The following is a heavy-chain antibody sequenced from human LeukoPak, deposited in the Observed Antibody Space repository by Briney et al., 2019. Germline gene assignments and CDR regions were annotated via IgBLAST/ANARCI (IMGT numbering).Heavy chain of an antibody. J-gene: IGHJ6*03. Sequence: GGSLRLSCAASGFTFSSYAMSWVRRAPGKGLEWVSAISGSGGSTYYADSVKGRFTISRDNSKNTLYLQMNSLRAEDTAVYYCAKAHIAAADYYYYYMDVWGKGTTVTVSS. D-gene: IGHD6-13*01. V-gene: IGHV3-23*01. CDR2: ISGSGGST. CDR1: GFTFSSYA. CDR3: AKAHIAAADYYYYYMDV.